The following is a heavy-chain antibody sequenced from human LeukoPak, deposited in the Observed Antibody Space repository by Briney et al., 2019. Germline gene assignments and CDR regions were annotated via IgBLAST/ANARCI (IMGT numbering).Heavy chain of an antibody. J-gene: IGHJ2*01. CDR2: INHSGST. D-gene: IGHD2-2*01. CDR3: ARPPGYCSSTSCYRRRAYRYFDL. Sequence: SETLSLTCAVYGGSFSNYYWSWIRQPPGKGLEWIGEINHSGSTNYNPSLKSRVTISVDTSKNQFSLKLSSVTAADTAVYYCARPPGYCSSTSCYRRRAYRYFDLWGRGTLVTVSS. CDR1: GGSFSNYY. V-gene: IGHV4-34*01.